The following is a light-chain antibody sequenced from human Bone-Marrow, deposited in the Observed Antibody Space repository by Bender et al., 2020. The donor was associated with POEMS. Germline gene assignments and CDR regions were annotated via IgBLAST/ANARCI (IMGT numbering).Light chain of an antibody. CDR2: RNN. CDR3: AVWDDSLNGWV. J-gene: IGLJ3*02. CDR1: NSNIGSNH. Sequence: QSVVTQPPSESGTPGQDVTISCSGSNSNIGSNHVFWYQQHPGTAPKLLIYRNNQRPAGVPDRFSGSRSGTSASLAISGLQSEDEADYYCAVWDDSLNGWVFGGGTKLTVL. V-gene: IGLV1-44*01.